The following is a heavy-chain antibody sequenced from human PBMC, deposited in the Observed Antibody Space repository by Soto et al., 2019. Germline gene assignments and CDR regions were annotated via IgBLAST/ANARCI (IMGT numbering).Heavy chain of an antibody. V-gene: IGHV3-30-3*01. CDR2: ISYDGSNK. CDR1: GFTFSSYA. CDR3: ASLRFLEWLLYSTGSLSDY. J-gene: IGHJ4*02. D-gene: IGHD3-3*01. Sequence: GGSLRLSCAASGFTFSSYAMHWVRQAPGKGLEWVAVISYDGSNKYYADSVKGRFTISRDNSKNTLYLQMNSLRAEGTAVYYCASLRFLEWLLYSTGSLSDYWGQGTLVTVSS.